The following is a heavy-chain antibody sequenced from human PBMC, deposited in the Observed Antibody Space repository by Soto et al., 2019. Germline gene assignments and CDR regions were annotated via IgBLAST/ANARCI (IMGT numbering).Heavy chain of an antibody. Sequence: KASETLSLTCTVSGGSITTSYLSWIRQPAGKGLEWIGRIHASGNTIYNASLKSRLTMSLDTSKNQFSLKLTSVTAADTAVYYCARAQGGSGLGHWKDNYYGMDVWGQGTTVTVS. CDR3: ARAQGGSGLGHWKDNYYGMDV. J-gene: IGHJ6*02. CDR1: GGSITTSY. CDR2: IHASGNT. V-gene: IGHV4-4*07. D-gene: IGHD1-1*01.